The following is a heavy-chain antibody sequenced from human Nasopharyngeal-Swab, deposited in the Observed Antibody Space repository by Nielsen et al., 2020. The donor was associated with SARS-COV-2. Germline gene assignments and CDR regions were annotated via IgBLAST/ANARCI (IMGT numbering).Heavy chain of an antibody. CDR3: AKWAGEGYYDSSGYPFDY. D-gene: IGHD3-22*01. CDR1: GFTFSSYA. J-gene: IGHJ4*02. CDR2: ISGSGGST. V-gene: IGHV3-23*01. Sequence: ESLKISCAASGFTFSSYAMSWVRQAPGKGLEWVSAISGSGGSTYYADSVKGRFTISRDNSKNTLYLQMNSLRAEDTAVYYCAKWAGEGYYDSSGYPFDYWGQGTLVTVSS.